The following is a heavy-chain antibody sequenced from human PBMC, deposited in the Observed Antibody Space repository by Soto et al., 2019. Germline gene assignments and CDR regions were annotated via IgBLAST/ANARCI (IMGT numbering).Heavy chain of an antibody. CDR1: GFTFSSYW. Sequence: PGGSLRLSCAASGFTFSSYWMHWARQAPGKGLVWVSRINSDGSSTSYADSVKGRFTISRDNAKNTLYLQMNSLRAEDTAVYYCARGEGYHFWSGYYRPDAAADSIWSAPWGKGTLVTVSS. J-gene: IGHJ5*02. V-gene: IGHV3-74*01. CDR3: ARGEGYHFWSGYYRPDAAADSIWSAP. D-gene: IGHD3-3*01. CDR2: INSDGSST.